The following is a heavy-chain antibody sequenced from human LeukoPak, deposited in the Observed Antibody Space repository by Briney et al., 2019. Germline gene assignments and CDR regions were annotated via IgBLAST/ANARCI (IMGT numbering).Heavy chain of an antibody. D-gene: IGHD3-10*01. J-gene: IGHJ5*02. V-gene: IGHV1-2*02. CDR3: ARGDYCGSPKVVAA. CDR2: INPNSGDT. CDR1: GYTFTGYY. Sequence: ASVKVSCKASGYTFTGYYINWVRQAPGQGLEWIGWINPNSGDTNYAQKFQDRVTMTRDTSISTAYIELNFLRSDDTAVFYCARGDYCGSPKVVAAWGQGTLVTVSS.